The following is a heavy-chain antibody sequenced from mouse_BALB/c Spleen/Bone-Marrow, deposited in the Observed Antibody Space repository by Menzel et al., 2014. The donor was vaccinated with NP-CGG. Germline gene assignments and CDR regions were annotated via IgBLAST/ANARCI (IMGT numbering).Heavy chain of an antibody. D-gene: IGHD2-14*01. CDR2: LHYSGNT. CDR3: GREDRYEACFPY. V-gene: IGHV3-1*02. CDR1: GYSITSGYG. Sequence: EVQLQQSGPDLVKPSQSLSLTCTVTGYSITSGYGWHWLRQFPGNKLEWMGYLHYSGNTDYNPSLKSRISFTRDTSKNQFFLQVNSGTTEDTATYYCGREDRYEACFPYWGQGTLVTVSA. J-gene: IGHJ3*01.